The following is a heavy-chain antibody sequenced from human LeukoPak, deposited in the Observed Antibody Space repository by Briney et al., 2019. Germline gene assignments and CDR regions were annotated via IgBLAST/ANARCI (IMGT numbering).Heavy chain of an antibody. Sequence: SETLSLTCTVSGGSISSSSYYWGWIRQPPGKGLEWIGSIYYSGSTYYNPSLKSRVTIPVDTSKNQFSLKLSSVTAADTAVYYCARQYYYDSSGYYRNNAFDIWGQGTMVTVSS. CDR1: GGSISSSSYY. CDR2: IYYSGST. V-gene: IGHV4-39*01. D-gene: IGHD3-22*01. J-gene: IGHJ3*02. CDR3: ARQYYYDSSGYYRNNAFDI.